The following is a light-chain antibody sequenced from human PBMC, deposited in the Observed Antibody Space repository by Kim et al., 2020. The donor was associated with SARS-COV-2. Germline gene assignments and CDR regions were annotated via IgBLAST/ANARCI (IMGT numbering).Light chain of an antibody. CDR1: QSIVSW. J-gene: IGKJ4*01. CDR3: KHYSSPLS. V-gene: IGKV1-5*01. CDR2: DAS. Sequence: IQLTQSPSTLSASVGDRDTFTCRARQSIVSWLAWYQQKPGKAPKRLIYDASSLESGVPSRFSGSGSGAEFTLTINSLQPDDFATYFCKHYSSPLSFGVGTKVDIK.